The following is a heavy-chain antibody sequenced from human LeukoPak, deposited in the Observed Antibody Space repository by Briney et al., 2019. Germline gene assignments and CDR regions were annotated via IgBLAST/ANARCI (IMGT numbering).Heavy chain of an antibody. D-gene: IGHD6-19*01. V-gene: IGHV3-21*01. J-gene: IGHJ4*02. CDR2: ISSSSTYM. CDR3: ATKKGVVAVAGTFDY. Sequence: GGSLRLSCTASGFTFSSYTMNWVRQAPGKGLEWVASISSSSTYMYNADSVKGRFTISRDNAKNSLYLQMNSLRAEDTAVYYCATKKGVVAVAGTFDYWGQRTLVTVSS. CDR1: GFTFSSYT.